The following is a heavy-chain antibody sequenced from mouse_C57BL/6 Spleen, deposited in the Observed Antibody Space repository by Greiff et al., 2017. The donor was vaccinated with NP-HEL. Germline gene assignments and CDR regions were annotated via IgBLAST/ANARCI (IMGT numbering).Heavy chain of an antibody. CDR2: ILPGIGST. Sequence: KLSCKATGYTFTGSWIEWVNQRPGHGLEWIGEILPGIGSTNYNEKFKGKATFTADTSSNTAYMQLSSQTTEDSAIYNCDVYYYGSSPWFAYWGQGTLVTVSA. CDR1: GYTFTGSW. D-gene: IGHD1-1*01. CDR3: DVYYYGSSPWFAY. V-gene: IGHV1-9*01. J-gene: IGHJ3*01.